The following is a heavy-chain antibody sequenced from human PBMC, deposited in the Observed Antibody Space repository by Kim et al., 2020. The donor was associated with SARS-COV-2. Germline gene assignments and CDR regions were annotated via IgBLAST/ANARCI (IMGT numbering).Heavy chain of an antibody. CDR3: AREPSTYFDY. J-gene: IGHJ4*02. Sequence: RTYYADSVKGRLTISRADSRNTVYLQMNSVRAEDTAVYFCAREPSTYFDYWGQGTLVTVSS. V-gene: IGHV3-66*01. CDR2: RT.